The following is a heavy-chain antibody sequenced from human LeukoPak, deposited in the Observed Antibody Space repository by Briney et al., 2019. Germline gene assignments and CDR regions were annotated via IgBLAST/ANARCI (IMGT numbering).Heavy chain of an antibody. J-gene: IGHJ2*01. V-gene: IGHV1-18*01. CDR1: GYTFTDDG. CDR3: ASSSWSDWYFDL. CDR2: ISPYNGDT. Sequence: ASVKVSCKASGYTFTDDGISWVRQGPGQGLEWVGWISPYNGDTKYADKVLGRVTMSADISTTTAYMELRSLRSDDTAVYYCASSSWSDWYFDLWGRGALVTVSS. D-gene: IGHD6-13*01.